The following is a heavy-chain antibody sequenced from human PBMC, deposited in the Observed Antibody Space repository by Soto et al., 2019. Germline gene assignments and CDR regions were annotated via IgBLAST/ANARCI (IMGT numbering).Heavy chain of an antibody. Sequence: EVHLVESGGGLVQPGGSLRLSCAASGFTFSSYEMNWVRQAPGKGLEWVSYISSSGSTIYYADSVKGRFTISRDNAKNSLYLQMNSLRAEDTAIYYCARDWWFGALGDYWGQGTFVTVSS. V-gene: IGHV3-48*03. J-gene: IGHJ4*02. CDR2: ISSSGSTI. CDR1: GFTFSSYE. CDR3: ARDWWFGALGDY. D-gene: IGHD3-10*01.